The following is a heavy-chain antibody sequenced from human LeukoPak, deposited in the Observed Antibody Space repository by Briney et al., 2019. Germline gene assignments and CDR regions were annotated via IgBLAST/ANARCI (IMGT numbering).Heavy chain of an antibody. CDR1: GGTFSTYA. D-gene: IGHD3-22*01. Sequence: SVKVSCKTSGGTFSTYAISWVRQAPGQGLEWMGGIIPIFGTGNYAQKFQGRVTITADESTSTAYMELSSLRSEDTAVYYCARGLGDSSGYYYSDYWGQGTLVTVSS. V-gene: IGHV1-69*01. J-gene: IGHJ4*02. CDR2: IIPIFGTG. CDR3: ARGLGDSSGYYYSDY.